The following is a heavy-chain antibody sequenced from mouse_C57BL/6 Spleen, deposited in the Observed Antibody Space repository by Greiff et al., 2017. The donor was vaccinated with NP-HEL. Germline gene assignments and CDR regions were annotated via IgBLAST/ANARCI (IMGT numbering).Heavy chain of an antibody. CDR2: INPSSGYT. V-gene: IGHV1-4*01. CDR3: ARVRSLYYYAMDY. Sequence: VQLQQSGAELARPGASVKMSCKASGYTFTSYTMHWVKQRPGQGLEWIGYINPSSGYTKYNQKFKDKAKLTADKSSSTAYMQLSSLTSEDSAVYYCARVRSLYYYAMDYWGQGTSVTVSS. D-gene: IGHD6-1*01. J-gene: IGHJ4*01. CDR1: GYTFTSYT.